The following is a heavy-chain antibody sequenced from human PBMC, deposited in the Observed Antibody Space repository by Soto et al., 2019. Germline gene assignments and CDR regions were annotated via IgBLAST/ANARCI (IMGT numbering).Heavy chain of an antibody. CDR1: VFTFSSYA. CDR2: ISGSGGST. V-gene: IGHV3-23*01. J-gene: IGHJ4*02. D-gene: IGHD1-26*01. Sequence: GGSLRLSCAASVFTFSSYAMSWVRQSPGKGLEWVSAISGSGGSTYYADSVKGRFTISRDNSKNTLYLQMNSLRAEDTAVYYCAKDRRVVGATSEGFGYYFDYWGQGTMVTVSS. CDR3: AKDRRVVGATSEGFGYYFDY.